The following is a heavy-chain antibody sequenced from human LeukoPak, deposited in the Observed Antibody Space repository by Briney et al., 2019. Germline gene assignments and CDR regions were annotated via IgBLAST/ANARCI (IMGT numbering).Heavy chain of an antibody. CDR1: GFTVSSNY. CDR2: IYSGGST. Sequence: GGSLRLSCAASGFTVSSNYMSWVRQAPGKGLEWVSVIYSGGSTYYADSVKGRFTISRDNSKNTLYLQMNSLRAEDTAVYYCATTSQEGIAAAGDYYYYMDVWGKGTTVTVSS. J-gene: IGHJ6*03. D-gene: IGHD6-13*01. CDR3: ATTSQEGIAAAGDYYYYMDV. V-gene: IGHV3-66*02.